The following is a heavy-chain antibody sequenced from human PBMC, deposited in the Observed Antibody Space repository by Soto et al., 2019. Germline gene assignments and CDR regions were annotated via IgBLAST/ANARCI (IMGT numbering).Heavy chain of an antibody. D-gene: IGHD4-4*01. CDR3: AMPNEGGNSSKPHYYYSLDI. Sequence: QGQLVQSGAEVKKPGSSVKVSCKASGGTFRSYSISWVRQAPGQGLEWMGGIIPIFDITNYAQKFQGRVTITAYASTSTAYEELSRIGCADTAVYSLAMPNEGGNSSKPHYYYSLDIWGQGNTVNV. J-gene: IGHJ6*02. V-gene: IGHV1-69*01. CDR1: GGTFRSYS. CDR2: IIPIFDIT.